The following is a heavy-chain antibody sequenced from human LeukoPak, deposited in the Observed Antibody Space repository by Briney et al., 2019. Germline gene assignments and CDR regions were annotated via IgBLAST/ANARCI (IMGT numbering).Heavy chain of an antibody. CDR1: GFTFSSYA. Sequence: GGSLRLSCAASGFTFSSYAMSWVRQAPGKGLKWISAISGSGGSTHYADSVKGRFTISRDNSKNTLYLQMSSLRAEDTAVYYCAKDRLVYSGHDYMYYYYGMDVWGQGTTLTVSS. D-gene: IGHD5-12*01. CDR2: ISGSGGST. CDR3: AKDRLVYSGHDYMYYYYGMDV. J-gene: IGHJ6*02. V-gene: IGHV3-23*01.